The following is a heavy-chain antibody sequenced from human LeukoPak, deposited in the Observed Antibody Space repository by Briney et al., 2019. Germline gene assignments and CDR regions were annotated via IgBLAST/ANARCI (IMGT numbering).Heavy chain of an antibody. V-gene: IGHV3-9*01. D-gene: IGHD1-26*01. CDR1: GFTLDDYA. CDR3: AKGYSGSYATWFDP. Sequence: GGSLRLSCAASGFTLDDYAMHWVRQAPGKGLEWVSGISWNSGSIGYADSVKGRFTISRDNAKNSLYLQMNSLRAEDTALYYCAKGYSGSYATWFDPWGQGTLVTVSS. J-gene: IGHJ5*02. CDR2: ISWNSGSI.